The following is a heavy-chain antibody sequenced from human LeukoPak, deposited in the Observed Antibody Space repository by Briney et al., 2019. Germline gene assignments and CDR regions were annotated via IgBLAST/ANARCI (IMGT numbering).Heavy chain of an antibody. V-gene: IGHV4-34*01. CDR3: ARIGNDYVWGSYRYALDY. Sequence: PSETLSLTCAVYGGSFSGYYRSWIRQPPGKGLEWIGEINHSGITNYNPSLKSRVTISVDTSKNQFSLELSSVTAADTAVYYCARIGNDYVWGSYRYALDYWGQGTLVTVSS. CDR2: INHSGIT. D-gene: IGHD3-16*02. CDR1: GGSFSGYY. J-gene: IGHJ4*02.